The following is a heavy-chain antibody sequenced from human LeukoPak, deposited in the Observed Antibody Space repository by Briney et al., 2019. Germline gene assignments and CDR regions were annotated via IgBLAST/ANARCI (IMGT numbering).Heavy chain of an antibody. CDR1: GFNFNNFA. J-gene: IGHJ4*02. Sequence: GGSLRLSCAASGFNFNNFAMSWVRQAPGKGLEWLSAMTGPADTTYYAESVKDRFTISRDYSKSMVFLQMNSLRVEDTAIYYCAKGAEIDHWGQGTLVTVSS. CDR2: MTGPADTT. CDR3: AKGAEIDH. V-gene: IGHV3-23*01.